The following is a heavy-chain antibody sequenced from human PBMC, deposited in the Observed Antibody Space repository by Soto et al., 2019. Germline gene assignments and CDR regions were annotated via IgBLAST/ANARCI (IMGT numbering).Heavy chain of an antibody. J-gene: IGHJ4*02. CDR1: GVPFSTYS. CDR3: ARGSHSPGIAVAGYYY. V-gene: IGHV1-69*01. CDR2: IIPIFGTT. Sequence: QVQLVQSGAEVKKPGSSVKVSCKASGVPFSTYSISWVRQAPGQGLEWMGGIIPIFGTTNYPQRFQGRVTITADESTNTAYLELCSLTSEDTAIYYCARGSHSPGIAVAGYYYWGQGTLVTVSP. D-gene: IGHD6-19*01.